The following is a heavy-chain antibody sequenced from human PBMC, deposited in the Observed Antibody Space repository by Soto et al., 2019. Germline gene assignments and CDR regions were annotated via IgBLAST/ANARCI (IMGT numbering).Heavy chain of an antibody. J-gene: IGHJ5*02. CDR3: ARGDNWNYNWFDP. V-gene: IGHV1-69*06. CDR2: IIPIFGST. Sequence: AVKVSCKASGGTFSRYAISWVRQAPGQGLEWMGGIIPIFGSTNYAQKFQGRVTITAEKSTSTAYMELSSLRSEDTAVYYCARGDNWNYNWFDPWGQGTLVTVSS. CDR1: GGTFSRYA. D-gene: IGHD1-7*01.